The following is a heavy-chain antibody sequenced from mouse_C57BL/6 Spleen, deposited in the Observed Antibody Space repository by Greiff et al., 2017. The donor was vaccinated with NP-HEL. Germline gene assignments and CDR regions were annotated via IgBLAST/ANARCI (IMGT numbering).Heavy chain of an antibody. CDR3: AGKIYYDYGGWFAY. CDR2: INPSNGGT. CDR1: GYTFTSYW. V-gene: IGHV1-53*01. D-gene: IGHD2-4*01. J-gene: IGHJ3*01. Sequence: QVQLQQPGTELVKPGASVKLSCTASGYTFTSYWMHWVRQRPGQGLEWIGNINPSNGGTNYTETFKSKVTLTVDKSSSTAYMQLSSLTSEDSVVYYCAGKIYYDYGGWFAYWGQGTLVTVSA.